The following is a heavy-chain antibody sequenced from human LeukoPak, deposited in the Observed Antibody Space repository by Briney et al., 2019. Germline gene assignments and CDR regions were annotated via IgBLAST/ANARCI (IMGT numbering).Heavy chain of an antibody. Sequence: GGSLRLSCAVSGFTFSSYAMHWVRQAPGKGLEYVSAISSNGGSTYYANSVKGRFTISRDNSKNTLYLQMGSLRAEDMAVYYCARVPRQRYYFDYWGQGTLVTVSS. V-gene: IGHV3-64*01. CDR2: ISSNGGST. D-gene: IGHD6-25*01. CDR3: ARVPRQRYYFDY. J-gene: IGHJ4*02. CDR1: GFTFSSYA.